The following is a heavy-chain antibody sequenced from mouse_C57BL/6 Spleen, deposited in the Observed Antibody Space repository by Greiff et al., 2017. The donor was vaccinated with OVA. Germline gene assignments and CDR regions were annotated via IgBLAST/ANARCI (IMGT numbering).Heavy chain of an antibody. Sequence: DVHLVESGGGLVKPGGSLKLSCAASGFTFSSYTMSWVRQTPEKRLEWVATISGGGGNTYYPDSVKGRFTISRDNAKNTLYLQMSSLRSEDTALYYCARRHYDDYFDYWGQGTTLTVSS. D-gene: IGHD2-4*01. V-gene: IGHV5-9*01. CDR3: ARRHYDDYFDY. CDR1: GFTFSSYT. CDR2: ISGGGGNT. J-gene: IGHJ2*01.